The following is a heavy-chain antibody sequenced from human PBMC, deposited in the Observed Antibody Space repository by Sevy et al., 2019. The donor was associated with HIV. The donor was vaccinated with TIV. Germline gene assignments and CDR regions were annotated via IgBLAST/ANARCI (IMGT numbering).Heavy chain of an antibody. CDR3: AREGAPYRNIRYCSGDNCYYNWFDP. CDR2: ISDDGNNK. Sequence: GGSLRLSCAASGFIFNDYAMHWVRQAPGKGLEWVAVISDDGNNKYYTDSVEGRFTISRDNSKDTVYLQMNSLRAVDTAIYYCAREGAPYRNIRYCSGDNCYYNWFDPWGQGTLVTVSS. J-gene: IGHJ5*02. V-gene: IGHV3-30*10. CDR1: GFIFNDYA. D-gene: IGHD2-15*01.